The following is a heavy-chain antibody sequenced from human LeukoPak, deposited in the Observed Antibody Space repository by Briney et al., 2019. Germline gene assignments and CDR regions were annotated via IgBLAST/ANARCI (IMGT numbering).Heavy chain of an antibody. D-gene: IGHD6-19*01. J-gene: IGHJ4*02. V-gene: IGHV4-39*01. CDR3: ARLYSGSRPPDY. Sequence: SETLPLTCTVSGGAIRSSTYYWGWIRQPPGKGLEWIGSIHYSGNTYYNPSLKSRVTISVDTSKSQLSLKLSSMTAADMAVYYCARLYSGSRPPDYWGQGTLVTVSS. CDR2: IHYSGNT. CDR1: GGAIRSSTYY.